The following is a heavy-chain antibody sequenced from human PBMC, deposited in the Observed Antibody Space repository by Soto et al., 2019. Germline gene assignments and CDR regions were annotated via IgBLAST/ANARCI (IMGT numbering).Heavy chain of an antibody. V-gene: IGHV3-33*08. Sequence: VLLVESGGGVVQPGGSLRLSCAASGFTFSYYGFHWVRQAPGKGLEWVAVMHTGGNEKYYVDSVKGRFTVSRDDSRNMVYLEMSGLRAEDTAEYFCARDADTTGHYSHFDLWGRGALVAVS. D-gene: IGHD3-9*01. CDR1: GFTFSYYG. CDR2: MHTGGNEK. CDR3: ARDADTTGHYSHFDL. J-gene: IGHJ4*02.